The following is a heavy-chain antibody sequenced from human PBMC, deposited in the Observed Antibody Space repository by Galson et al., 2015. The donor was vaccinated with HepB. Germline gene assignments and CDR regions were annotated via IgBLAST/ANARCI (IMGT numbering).Heavy chain of an antibody. D-gene: IGHD6-13*01. CDR3: AREYSSSWYGGTGAFDI. J-gene: IGHJ3*02. CDR2: ISYDGSNK. CDR1: GFTFSSYA. Sequence: SLRLSCAASGFTFSSYAMHWVRQAPGKGLEWVAVISYDGSNKYSADSVKGRFTISRDNSKNTLYLQMNSLRAEDTAVYYCAREYSSSWYGGTGAFDIWGQGTMVTVSS. V-gene: IGHV3-30*04.